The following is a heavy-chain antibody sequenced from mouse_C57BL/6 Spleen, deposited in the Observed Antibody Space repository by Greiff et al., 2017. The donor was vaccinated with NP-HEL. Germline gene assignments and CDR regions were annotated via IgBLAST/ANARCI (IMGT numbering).Heavy chain of an antibody. CDR2: ISSGSSTI. J-gene: IGHJ3*01. D-gene: IGHD2-4*01. CDR1: GFTFSDYG. V-gene: IGHV5-17*01. CDR3: ASYYDYSWFAY. Sequence: VQLKESGGGLVKPGGSLKLSCAASGFTFSDYGMHWVRQAPEKGLEWVAYISSGSSTIYYADTVKGRFTISRDNAKNTLFLQMTSLRSDDTAMYYCASYYDYSWFAYWGQGTLVTVSA.